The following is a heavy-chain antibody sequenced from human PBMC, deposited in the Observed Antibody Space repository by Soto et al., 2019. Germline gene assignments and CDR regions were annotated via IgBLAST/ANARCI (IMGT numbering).Heavy chain of an antibody. J-gene: IGHJ6*02. CDR1: GFTFNNAW. Sequence: EVQMVESGGGLVKPGGSLRLSCAASGFTFNNAWMSWVRQGPRKGLEWVGRLKSKSEGGTADYADPVKGRFVISRDDSKNTVDLQMNSLKTEDTAVYFCTRERWTFGESIHYFGMDVWGQGTTVTVSS. CDR3: TRERWTFGESIHYFGMDV. CDR2: LKSKSEGGTA. V-gene: IGHV3-15*01. D-gene: IGHD3-10*01.